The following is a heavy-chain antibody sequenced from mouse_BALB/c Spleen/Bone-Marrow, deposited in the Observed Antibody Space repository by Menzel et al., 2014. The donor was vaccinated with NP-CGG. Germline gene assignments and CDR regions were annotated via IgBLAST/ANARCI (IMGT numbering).Heavy chain of an antibody. D-gene: IGHD1-1*01. V-gene: IGHV5-17*02. CDR3: VRSGSSSGYFDY. CDR1: GFTFSSFG. J-gene: IGHJ2*01. Sequence: EVQLVESGGGLVQPGGSRKLSCAASGFTFSSFGMHWVRQAPEKGLEWVAYISSGSSTIYYADTVMGRFTISRDNPKNTLFLQMTSLRSEDTAMYYCVRSGSSSGYFDYWGQGTTLTVSS. CDR2: ISSGSSTI.